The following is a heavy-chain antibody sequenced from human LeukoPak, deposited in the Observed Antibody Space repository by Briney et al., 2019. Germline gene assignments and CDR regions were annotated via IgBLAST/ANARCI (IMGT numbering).Heavy chain of an antibody. J-gene: IGHJ4*02. CDR1: GDPISSSARY. V-gene: IGHV4-39*07. D-gene: IGHD3-22*01. CDR2: IYHSGSA. CDR3: ARAKDSSGYYSLYYFDN. Sequence: SETLSLTCTVSGDPISSSARYWAWIRQPPGKGLEWIGYIYHSGSASYNPSLMSRLTISVDTSKNQFSLKLSSVTAADTAVYYCARAKDSSGYYSLYYFDNWGQGTLVTVSS.